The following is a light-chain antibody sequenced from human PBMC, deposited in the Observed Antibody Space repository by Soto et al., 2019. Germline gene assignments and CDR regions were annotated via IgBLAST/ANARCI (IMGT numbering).Light chain of an antibody. CDR3: QSYDSSLRGSFV. CDR1: SSNIGAGYD. CDR2: GNS. J-gene: IGLJ1*01. Sequence: QSVVTQPPSVSGAPGQRVTISCTGSSSNIGAGYDVHWYQQLPGTAPKLLIYGNSNRPSGVPDRFSGSKSGTSASLAITGLQDEDEADYYCQSYDSSLRGSFVFGTGTKLTVL. V-gene: IGLV1-40*01.